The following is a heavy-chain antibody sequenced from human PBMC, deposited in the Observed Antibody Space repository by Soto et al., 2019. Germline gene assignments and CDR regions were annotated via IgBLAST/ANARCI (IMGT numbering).Heavy chain of an antibody. J-gene: IGHJ4*02. D-gene: IGHD2-15*01. V-gene: IGHV4-34*01. CDR1: GGSFSGYY. CDR2: INHRGST. Sequence: QVQLQQWGAGLLKPSETLSLTCAVYGGSFSGYYWSWIRQPPGKGLEWIGEINHRGSTNYNPALKSRVTISVDTSKTQFSLKLSSVTAADTAVYYCAREYCSGGSCYSIDYWGQGTLVTVSS. CDR3: AREYCSGGSCYSIDY.